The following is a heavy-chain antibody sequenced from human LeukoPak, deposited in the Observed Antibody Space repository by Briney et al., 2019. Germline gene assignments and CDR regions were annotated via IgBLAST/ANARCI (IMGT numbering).Heavy chain of an antibody. CDR1: GFTFSDYA. D-gene: IGHD1-14*01. CDR2: ISKDGSDK. Sequence: GGSLRLSCAASGFTFSDYAMHWVRQAPGKGLEWVAVISKDGSDKYYPGSVRGRFTISRDNSKNTIYLQMDSLRAEDTAIYYCARDYWWNHDYWGQGTLVTVSS. J-gene: IGHJ4*02. CDR3: ARDYWWNHDY. V-gene: IGHV3-30-3*01.